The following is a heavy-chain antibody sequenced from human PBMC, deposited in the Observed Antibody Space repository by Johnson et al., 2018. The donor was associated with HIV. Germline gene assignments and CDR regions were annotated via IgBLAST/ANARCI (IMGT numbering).Heavy chain of an antibody. Sequence: VQLVESGGGLVQPGGSLRLSCGASGFTFSRYWMSWVRQAPGKGLEWVANIKQDGSEKYYVESVKGRFTISRDNAKNSLDLQMNSLRAEDTAVYYCAKTRMGGILDAFDLWGQGTMVIVS. J-gene: IGHJ3*01. CDR1: GFTFSRYW. D-gene: IGHD3-10*01. V-gene: IGHV3-7*01. CDR2: IKQDGSEK. CDR3: AKTRMGGILDAFDL.